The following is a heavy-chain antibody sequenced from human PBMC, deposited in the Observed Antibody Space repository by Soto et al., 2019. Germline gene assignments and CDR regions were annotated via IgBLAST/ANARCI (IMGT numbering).Heavy chain of an antibody. CDR2: LYSAASA. Sequence: SETLSLTCTVSGASFSDFYWSWIRQPPGKGLEWLGILYSAASAIYSPSLKSRVTISLDTSKSQLSLKMHSVTAADTAVYYCARHGPFKYDSRGFPLADYYGLDVWGQGTTVT. J-gene: IGHJ6*02. V-gene: IGHV4-59*08. D-gene: IGHD3-22*01. CDR1: GASFSDFY. CDR3: ARHGPFKYDSRGFPLADYYGLDV.